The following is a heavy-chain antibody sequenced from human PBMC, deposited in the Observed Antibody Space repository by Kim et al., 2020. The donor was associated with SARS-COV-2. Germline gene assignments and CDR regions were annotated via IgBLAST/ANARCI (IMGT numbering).Heavy chain of an antibody. D-gene: IGHD6-13*01. J-gene: IGHJ4*02. V-gene: IGHV3-30*18. CDR2: ISYDGSNK. CDR3: AKDLTAAAGRSY. Sequence: GGSLRLSCAASGFTFSSYGMHWVRQAPGKGLEWVAVISYDGSNKYYADSVKGRFTISRDNSKNTLYLQMNSLRAEDTAVYYCAKDLTAAAGRSYWGQGTLVTVSS. CDR1: GFTFSSYG.